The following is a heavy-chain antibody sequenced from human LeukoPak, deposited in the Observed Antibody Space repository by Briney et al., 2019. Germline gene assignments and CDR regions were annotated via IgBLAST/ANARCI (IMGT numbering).Heavy chain of an antibody. CDR3: ARRRESSWYGLAGAFDI. CDR2: IHPGDSDT. Sequence: RGESLKISCKGSGYSFTSYWIGWVRPMPGKGLEWMGIIHPGDSDTRYSPSFQGQVTISADKSISTAYLQWSSLKASDTAMYYCARRRESSWYGLAGAFDIWGQGTMVTVSS. CDR1: GYSFTSYW. V-gene: IGHV5-51*01. D-gene: IGHD6-13*01. J-gene: IGHJ3*02.